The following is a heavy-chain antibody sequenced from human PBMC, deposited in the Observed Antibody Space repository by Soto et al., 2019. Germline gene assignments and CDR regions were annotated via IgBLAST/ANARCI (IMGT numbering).Heavy chain of an antibody. J-gene: IGHJ4*02. CDR1: GGSVSSSDYY. V-gene: IGHV4-34*01. Sequence: QVQLQQWGAGLLKPSETLSLTCTVSGGSVSSSDYYWSWIRQPPGKGLEWIGEITHTGRTNYNPSLKSRVTMSVDTSKNEFSLKLSSVTAADTSVYYCARIYCTSTTCYVVSWGQGTLVTVSS. CDR2: ITHTGRT. CDR3: ARIYCTSTTCYVVS. D-gene: IGHD2-2*01.